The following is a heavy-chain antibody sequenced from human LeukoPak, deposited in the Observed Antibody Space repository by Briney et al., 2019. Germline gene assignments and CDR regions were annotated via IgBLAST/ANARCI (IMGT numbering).Heavy chain of an antibody. J-gene: IGHJ4*02. Sequence: GGSLRLSCAASGFIVSAYAMAWVRQAPGKGPEWVSTIYDDNTYYADSVKGRFAISTDNSKNTLYLQKNSLRVEDTAVYFCAARKVRGVWFYLDYWGQGTLVTVSS. D-gene: IGHD3-10*01. CDR2: IYDDNT. CDR1: GFIVSAYA. CDR3: AARKVRGVWFYLDY. V-gene: IGHV3-23*01.